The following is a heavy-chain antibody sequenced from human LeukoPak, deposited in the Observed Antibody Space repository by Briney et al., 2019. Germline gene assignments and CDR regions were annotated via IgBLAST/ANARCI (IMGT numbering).Heavy chain of an antibody. Sequence: ESGPTLVKPTQTLTLTCSFSGFSLRTSGVGVGWIRQPPGKALEWLAVIYWNDDKRYSPSLESRLTITKDTSKNQVVLTMTNLDPVDTATYFCTHHTKGGDGYNCFDYWGQGTLVTVSA. J-gene: IGHJ4*02. CDR1: GFSLRTSGVG. D-gene: IGHD5-24*01. CDR2: IYWNDDK. CDR3: THHTKGGDGYNCFDY. V-gene: IGHV2-5*01.